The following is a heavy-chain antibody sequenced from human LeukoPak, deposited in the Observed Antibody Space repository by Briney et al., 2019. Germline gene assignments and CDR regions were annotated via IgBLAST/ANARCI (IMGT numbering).Heavy chain of an antibody. CDR2: INPNSGGT. CDR3: ARDTKWGYYDSSGYTFDY. Sequence: GASVKVSCKASGYTFTGYYMHWVRQAPGQGLEWMGWINPNSGGTNYAQKFQGRVTMTRDTSISTAYMELSSLRSEDTAVYYCARDTKWGYYDSSGYTFDYWGQGTLVTVSS. V-gene: IGHV1-2*02. D-gene: IGHD3-22*01. CDR1: GYTFTGYY. J-gene: IGHJ4*02.